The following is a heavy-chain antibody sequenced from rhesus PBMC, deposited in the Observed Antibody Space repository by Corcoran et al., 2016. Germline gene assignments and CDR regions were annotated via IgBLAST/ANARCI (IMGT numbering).Heavy chain of an antibody. Sequence: QVQLQESGPGLVKPSETLSLTCSVSGGSISDSYSWSCIRQPPWTGREWIGQIYGGSGSTYYNPSLKSRVTVSKDTSKNQFSLKLSSVTAADTAVYYCARGGYEYSNSEYFDYWGQGVLVTVSS. CDR3: ARGGYEYSNSEYFDY. V-gene: IGHV4S7*01. CDR1: GGSISDSYS. D-gene: IGHD4-23*01. CDR2: IYGGSGST. J-gene: IGHJ4*01.